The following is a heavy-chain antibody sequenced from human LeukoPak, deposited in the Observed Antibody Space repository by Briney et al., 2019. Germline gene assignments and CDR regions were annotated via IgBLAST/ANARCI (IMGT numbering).Heavy chain of an antibody. Sequence: ASVKVSCKTSGYTFTSHGISWVRQAPGQGPEWMGRITVYNGNTIYPQKLQGRVTVTTDTSTSTAYMELRSLKSDDTAMYYCARDDRNGAALDYWGQGTLVTVSS. CDR3: ARDDRNGAALDY. CDR2: ITVYNGNT. J-gene: IGHJ4*02. D-gene: IGHD1-1*01. V-gene: IGHV1-18*01. CDR1: GYTFTSHG.